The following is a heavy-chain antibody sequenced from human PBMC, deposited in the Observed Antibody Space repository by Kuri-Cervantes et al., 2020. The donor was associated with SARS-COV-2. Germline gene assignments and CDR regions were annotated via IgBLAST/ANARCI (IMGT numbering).Heavy chain of an antibody. J-gene: IGHJ4*02. CDR1: GYSFTSYW. CDR3: ASTGLYGDPGFDY. D-gene: IGHD4-17*01. CDR2: IDPSDSYT. V-gene: IGHV5-10-1*01. Sequence: KVSCKGSGYSFTSYWISWVRQMPGKGLEWMGRIDPSDSYTNYSPSFQGHVTISADKSISTAYLQWSSLKASDTAMYYCASTGLYGDPGFDYWGQGTLVNVSS.